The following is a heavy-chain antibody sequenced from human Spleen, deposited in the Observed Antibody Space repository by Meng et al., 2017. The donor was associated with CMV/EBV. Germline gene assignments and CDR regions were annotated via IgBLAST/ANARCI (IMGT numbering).Heavy chain of an antibody. J-gene: IGHJ4*02. Sequence: GESLKISCAASGFTFSSYAMSWVRQAPGKGLEWVSVISGDGDTTYYADSVKGRFTISRDNSKNTLDLQMNSLRAEDTAVYFCAKGGFGVIINRFDFWGQGTLVTVSS. CDR1: GFTFSSYA. V-gene: IGHV3-23*01. CDR2: ISGDGDTT. D-gene: IGHD3-3*01. CDR3: AKGGFGVIINRFDF.